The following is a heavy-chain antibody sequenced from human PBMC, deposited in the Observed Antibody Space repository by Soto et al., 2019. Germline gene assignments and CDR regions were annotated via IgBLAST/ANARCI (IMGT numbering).Heavy chain of an antibody. CDR1: GFTYVKYA. Sequence: EVQLLESGGALVQPGGSLRLSCEASGFTYVKYAMSWVRQAPGKGLEWVSGISGDAGRTFYADSVKGRFTISRDNSKNTVYLQMNSLRVEDTAVYYCVKDTVVVINGGDFDYWGQGTLGTVAS. CDR2: ISGDAGRT. D-gene: IGHD3-22*01. V-gene: IGHV3-23*01. CDR3: VKDTVVVINGGDFDY. J-gene: IGHJ4*02.